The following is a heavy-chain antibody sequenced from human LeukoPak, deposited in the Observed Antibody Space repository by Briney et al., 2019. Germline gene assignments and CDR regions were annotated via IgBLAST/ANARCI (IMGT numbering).Heavy chain of an antibody. CDR3: ARDSMEQLVPAFDY. D-gene: IGHD6-6*01. J-gene: IGHJ4*02. Sequence: ASVKVSCKASGGTFSSYAISWVRQAPGQGLEWMGWISAYNGNTNYAQKLQGRVTMTTDTSTSTAYMELRSLRSDDTAVYYCARDSMEQLVPAFDYWGQGTLVTVSS. CDR2: ISAYNGNT. CDR1: GGTFSSYA. V-gene: IGHV1-18*01.